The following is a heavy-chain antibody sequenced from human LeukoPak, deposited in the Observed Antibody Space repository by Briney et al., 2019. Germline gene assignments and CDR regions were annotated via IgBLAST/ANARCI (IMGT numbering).Heavy chain of an antibody. Sequence: ASVKVSCKASGYTFTGYYVHCVRQAPGQGLEWMGWINPNSAGTQYAQKFQGRVTMTRDTSSSTACMELSRLKSDDTAVYYCATYSGPLGYWGQGTLVTVSS. CDR2: INPNSAGT. CDR3: ATYSGPLGY. J-gene: IGHJ4*02. D-gene: IGHD6-19*01. V-gene: IGHV1-2*02. CDR1: GYTFTGYY.